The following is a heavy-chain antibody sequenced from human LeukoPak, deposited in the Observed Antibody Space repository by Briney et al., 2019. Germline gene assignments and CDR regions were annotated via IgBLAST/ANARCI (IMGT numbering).Heavy chain of an antibody. CDR1: GGSISSSSYY. V-gene: IGHV4-39*01. Sequence: SETLSLTCTVSGGSISSSSYYWGWIRQPPGKGLEWIGSIYYSGSTYYSPSCKRRATLSVDTSKNQFSLKLSSVTAADTAVYYCARGGRIMITFGRVIVLNDACDIWGQGTMVTVSS. CDR2: IYYSGST. CDR3: ARGGRIMITFGRVIVLNDACDI. J-gene: IGHJ3*02. D-gene: IGHD3-16*02.